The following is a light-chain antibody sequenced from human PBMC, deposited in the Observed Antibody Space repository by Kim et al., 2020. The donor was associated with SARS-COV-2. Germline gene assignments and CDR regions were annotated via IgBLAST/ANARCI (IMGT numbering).Light chain of an antibody. J-gene: IGKJ2*03. CDR1: QSISNF. V-gene: IGKV1-39*01. CDR2: RAS. CDR3: QQSYSSPRS. Sequence: SASVGDRVTITCRASQSISNFLKWYQQKPGKAPKLLIYRASSLQSGVPSRFSGSGSGTEFTLTISSLQPEDFATYYCQQSYSSPRSFGQGTKLEI.